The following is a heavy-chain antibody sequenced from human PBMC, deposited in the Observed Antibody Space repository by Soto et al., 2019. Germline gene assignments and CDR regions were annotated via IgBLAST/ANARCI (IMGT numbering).Heavy chain of an antibody. V-gene: IGHV3-66*01. CDR1: RFTVSSNY. J-gene: IGHJ4*02. Sequence: GSLRLSCXASRFTVSSNYIIWVRQAPGKGLEWVSVIYNGCSTYYADSVKGRFTISRDNSKNTLYLQMNSLRAEDTAVYYCANGYDTALDYWGQGTLVTVSS. CDR3: ANGYDTALDY. D-gene: IGHD5-12*01. CDR2: IYNGCST.